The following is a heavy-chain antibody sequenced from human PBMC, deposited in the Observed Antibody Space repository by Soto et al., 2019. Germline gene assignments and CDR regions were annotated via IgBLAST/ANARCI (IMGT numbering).Heavy chain of an antibody. CDR1: GFTFSSFG. CDR3: ARDGPEVHY. CDR2: ISGRTSTM. J-gene: IGHJ4*02. V-gene: IGHV3-48*02. Sequence: EVQLVESGGGLVQPGGSLRLSCAASGFTFSSFGMNWVRQAPGKGLEWVSYISGRTSTMYYADSVKGRFTISRDNAKNSLFLHMNSLRDEDTAVYYCARDGPEVHYWGQRTLVTVSS.